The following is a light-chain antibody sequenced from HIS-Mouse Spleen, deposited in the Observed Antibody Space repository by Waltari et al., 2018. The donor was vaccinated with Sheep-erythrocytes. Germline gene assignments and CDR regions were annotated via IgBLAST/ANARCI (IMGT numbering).Light chain of an antibody. V-gene: IGLV3-1*01. CDR2: QDS. Sequence: SYELTQPPSVSVSPGQTARITCSGDAFPKKYAYWYQQKSGKAPVLVIYQDSKRPSGIPERFSGSNSGNTATLTIRGTQAMDEADYYCQAWDSSTAVFGGGTKLTVL. CDR1: AFPKKY. CDR3: QAWDSSTAV. J-gene: IGLJ2*01.